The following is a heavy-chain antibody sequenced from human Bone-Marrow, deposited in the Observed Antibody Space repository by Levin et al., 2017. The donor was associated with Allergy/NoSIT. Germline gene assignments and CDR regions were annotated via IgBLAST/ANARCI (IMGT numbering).Heavy chain of an antibody. Sequence: AASVKVSCKASGGTFSSYTISWVRQAPGQSLEWMGRIIPIFGIANYAQKFQGRVTITADKSTSTAYMELSSLRSEDTAMYYCARSMTTVTKVSGPSLFYGLDVWGQGTTVTVSS. J-gene: IGHJ6*02. CDR3: ARSMTTVTKVSGPSLFYGLDV. CDR1: GGTFSSYT. D-gene: IGHD4-17*01. V-gene: IGHV1-69*02. CDR2: IIPIFGIA.